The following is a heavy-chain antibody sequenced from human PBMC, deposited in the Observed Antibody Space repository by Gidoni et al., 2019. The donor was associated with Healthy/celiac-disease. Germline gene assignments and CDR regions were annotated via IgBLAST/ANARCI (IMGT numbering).Heavy chain of an antibody. CDR1: GFTFSSYG. J-gene: IGHJ3*02. V-gene: IGHV3-30*18. CDR2: ISYDGSNK. D-gene: IGHD3-3*01. Sequence: QVQLVESGGGVVQTGRSLRLSCAASGFTFSSYGMHWVRQAQGKGLEWVAVISYDGSNKYYADSVKGRFTISIDNSKNTLYLQMNSLRAEDTAVYYCAKDMYYDFAGAFDIWGQGTMGPVSS. CDR3: AKDMYYDFAGAFDI.